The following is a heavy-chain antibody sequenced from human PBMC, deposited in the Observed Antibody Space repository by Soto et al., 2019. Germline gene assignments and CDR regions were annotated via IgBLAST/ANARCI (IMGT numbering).Heavy chain of an antibody. D-gene: IGHD4-17*01. CDR1: GYTFTGYY. Sequence: QVQLVQSGAEVKKPGASVKVSCKASGYTFTGYYMHWVRQAPGQGLEWMGWINPNSGGTNYAQKFQGWVTMTRDTSISTAYMELSRLRSDDTAMYYCARDGSTVTATYYYYYYMDVWGKGTTVTVSS. CDR3: ARDGSTVTATYYYYYYMDV. V-gene: IGHV1-2*04. J-gene: IGHJ6*03. CDR2: INPNSGGT.